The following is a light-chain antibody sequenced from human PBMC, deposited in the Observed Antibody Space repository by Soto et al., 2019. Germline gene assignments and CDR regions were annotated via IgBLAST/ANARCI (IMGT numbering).Light chain of an antibody. CDR1: SSDVGSYNL. J-gene: IGLJ1*01. CDR2: EGH. V-gene: IGLV2-23*01. CDR3: CLYIGATTYV. Sequence: QSVLTQPASVSGSPGQSITISCTGTSSDVGSYNLVSWYQHHPGKAPKLMIYEGHRRPSGVPDRFSGSTSVNSASLTISGLQADDEADYYCCLYIGATTYVFGTGTKVTVL.